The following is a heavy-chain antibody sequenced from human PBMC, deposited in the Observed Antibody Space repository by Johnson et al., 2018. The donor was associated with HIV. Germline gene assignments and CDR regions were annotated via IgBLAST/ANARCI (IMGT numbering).Heavy chain of an antibody. CDR3: AKDGGRLRTDAFDI. J-gene: IGHJ3*02. CDR1: GFTFSSYG. Sequence: QMLLVESGGGVVQPGGSLRLSCAASGFTFSSYGMHWVRQAPGKGLEWVAFIRYDGSNKYYADSVKGRFTISRDNSKNTVYLQMNSLRAEDTAVYYCAKDGGRLRTDAFDIWGQGTMVTVSS. D-gene: IGHD2-15*01. V-gene: IGHV3-30*02. CDR2: IRYDGSNK.